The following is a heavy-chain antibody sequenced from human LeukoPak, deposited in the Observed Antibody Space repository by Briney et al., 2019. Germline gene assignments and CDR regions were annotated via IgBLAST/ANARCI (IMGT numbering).Heavy chain of an antibody. V-gene: IGHV4-4*07. CDR2: VSATGST. CDR1: GGSISDFY. D-gene: IGHD6-19*01. CDR3: AQVTVGGHFDF. Sequence: SETLSLTCTVSGGSISDFYWSWIRQPAGKGLEYIGRVSATGSTSFNPSLQSRVTMSVATSKSQFSLKLSSVTAADTAVYYCAQVTVGGHFDFWGQGILVTVSS. J-gene: IGHJ4*02.